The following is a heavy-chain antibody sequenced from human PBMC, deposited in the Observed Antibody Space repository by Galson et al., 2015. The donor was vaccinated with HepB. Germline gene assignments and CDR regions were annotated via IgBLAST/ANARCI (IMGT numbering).Heavy chain of an antibody. CDR1: GFTFNNYN. CDR2: ISSSSDYV. Sequence: SLRLSCAASGFTFNNYNMNWVRQAPGKGLEWVSSISSSSDYVYYADSVKGRFTISRDNAKNSLYLQMSSLRAEGTAVYYCARDWGIAVSGTWWFDPWGRGTLVTVSS. J-gene: IGHJ5*02. V-gene: IGHV3-21*01. CDR3: ARDWGIAVSGTWWFDP. D-gene: IGHD6-19*01.